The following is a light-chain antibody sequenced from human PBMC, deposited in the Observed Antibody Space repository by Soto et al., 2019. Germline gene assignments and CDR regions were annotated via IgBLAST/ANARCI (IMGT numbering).Light chain of an antibody. CDR1: SSDVGSYNL. V-gene: IGLV2-23*03. J-gene: IGLJ3*02. CDR3: CSYAGSSTFEV. CDR2: EGS. Sequence: QSVLTQPASVSGSPGQAITISCTGTSSDVGSYNLVSWYHQHPGKAPKLMIYEGSKRPSGVSNRFSGSKSGNTASLTIAGLQAEDEADYYCCSYAGSSTFEVFGGGTKLTVL.